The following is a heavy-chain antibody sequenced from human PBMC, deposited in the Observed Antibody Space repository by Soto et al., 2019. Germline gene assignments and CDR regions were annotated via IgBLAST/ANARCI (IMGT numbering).Heavy chain of an antibody. CDR1: GYTFTNYD. D-gene: IGHD2-2*01. CDR2: MNPNSGNT. V-gene: IGHV1-8*01. Sequence: QVQLVQSGAEVKKPGASVKVSCKASGYTFTNYDINWVRQATGKGLEWMGWMNPNSGNTGCAQKLQRTVTMTRNNSMSKASMEQGCLRSEDTAVYYCARGPMSCTIISCPNFFDYLAQGTLVTVS. CDR3: ARGPMSCTIISCPNFFDY. J-gene: IGHJ4*02.